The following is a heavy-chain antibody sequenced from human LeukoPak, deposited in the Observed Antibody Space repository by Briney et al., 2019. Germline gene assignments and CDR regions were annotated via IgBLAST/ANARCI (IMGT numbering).Heavy chain of an antibody. CDR3: ARSPPYYDSSGYDY. CDR2: IYYSGST. J-gene: IGHJ4*02. Sequence: SETLSLTCTVSGGSISSNYWSWIRQPPGKGLEWIGYIYYSGSTNYNLSLKSRVTISVDTSKNQFSLKLSSVTAADTAVYYCARSPPYYDSSGYDYWGQGTLVTVSS. CDR1: GGSISSNY. D-gene: IGHD3-22*01. V-gene: IGHV4-59*08.